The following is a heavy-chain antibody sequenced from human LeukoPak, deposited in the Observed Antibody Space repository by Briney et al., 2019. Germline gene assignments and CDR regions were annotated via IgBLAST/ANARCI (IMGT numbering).Heavy chain of an antibody. Sequence: GGSLRLSCTASGFSFSSYDMNWVRQAPGREKEWVSHISSISTTISYTDSVKGRFPISRDNAKNSLYLPMNSLRVEDTGVYYCASLYGEILDYWGQGTLVTVSS. V-gene: IGHV3-48*03. CDR3: ASLYGEILDY. D-gene: IGHD4-17*01. CDR2: ISSISTTI. CDR1: GFSFSSYD. J-gene: IGHJ4*02.